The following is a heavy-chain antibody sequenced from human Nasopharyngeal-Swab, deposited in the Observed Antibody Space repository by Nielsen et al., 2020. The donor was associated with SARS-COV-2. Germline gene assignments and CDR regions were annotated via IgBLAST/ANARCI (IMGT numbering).Heavy chain of an antibody. CDR1: GFTFSDHW. J-gene: IGHJ4*02. Sequence: GGSLRLSCVVSGFTFSDHWMNWVRQAPGKGLEWVANIKPDGSEKYYVDSVKGRFTISRDNARNSLFLQMDSLGVEDTAIYYCAGNHDNTFWGQGNLVAVS. V-gene: IGHV3-7*03. CDR2: IKPDGSEK. D-gene: IGHD3-22*01. CDR3: AGNHDNTF.